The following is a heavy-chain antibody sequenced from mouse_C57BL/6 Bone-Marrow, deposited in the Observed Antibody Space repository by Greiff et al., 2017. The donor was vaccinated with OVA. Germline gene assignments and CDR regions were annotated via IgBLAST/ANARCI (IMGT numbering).Heavy chain of an antibody. CDR3: ARGSYNGKAYFDV. J-gene: IGHJ1*03. D-gene: IGHD2-1*01. CDR1: GYTFTSYW. CDR2: IYPGSGST. Sequence: QVQLQQPGAELVKPGASVKMSCKASGYTFTSYWITWVKQSPGQGLEWIGDIYPGSGSTNYNAKFKSMATLTVDTSNSTAYMQLSSLTSEDSAVYYCARGSYNGKAYFDVWGTGTTVTVSS. V-gene: IGHV1-55*01.